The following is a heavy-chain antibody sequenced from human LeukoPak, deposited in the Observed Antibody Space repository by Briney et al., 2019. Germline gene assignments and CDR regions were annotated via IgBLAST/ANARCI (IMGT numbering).Heavy chain of an antibody. Sequence: GGSLRLSCAASGFTVSSNYMSWVRQAPGKGLEWVSVIYSGGSTYYADSVKGRFTISRDNSKNTIYLQMNNLRAEDTAVYYCARGQSFGSFYYYYYMDVWGKGTTVTISS. CDR3: ARGQSFGSFYYYYYMDV. CDR1: GFTVSSNY. D-gene: IGHD5-18*01. J-gene: IGHJ6*03. CDR2: IYSGGST. V-gene: IGHV3-66*01.